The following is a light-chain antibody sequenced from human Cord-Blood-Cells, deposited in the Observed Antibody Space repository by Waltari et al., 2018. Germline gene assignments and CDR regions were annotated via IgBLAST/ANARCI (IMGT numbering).Light chain of an antibody. CDR3: SSYTSSSTWV. CDR2: DVS. J-gene: IGLJ3*02. CDR1: SSDVGGYNY. Sequence: QSALTQPASVSGSPGQSLIISCTGTSSDVGGYNYVSWYQQHPGKAPKLMIHDVSKRPSGVSNRFSGSKSGNTASLTISGLQAEDEADYYCSSYTSSSTWVFGGGTKLTVL. V-gene: IGLV2-14*01.